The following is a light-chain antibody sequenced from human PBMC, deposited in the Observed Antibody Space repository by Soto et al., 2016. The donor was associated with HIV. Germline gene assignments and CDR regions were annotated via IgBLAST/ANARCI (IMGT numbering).Light chain of an antibody. CDR2: DAS. CDR3: QQSSRTPRT. CDR1: QSINTY. J-gene: IGKJ1*01. V-gene: IGKV1-39*01. Sequence: DIQMTQSPSSLSLSIGDTVSITCRASQSINTYLNWYQQKPGRAPKLLISDASSLQSGVPLRFSGRGSGTDFTLNISSLQHEDLATYYCQQSSRTPRTFGQGTKVE.